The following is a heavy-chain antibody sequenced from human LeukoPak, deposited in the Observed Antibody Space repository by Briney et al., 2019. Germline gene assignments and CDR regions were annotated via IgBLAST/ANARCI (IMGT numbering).Heavy chain of an antibody. CDR2: INSDGSST. D-gene: IGHD3-22*01. CDR1: GFTFSSYW. V-gene: IGHV3-74*01. CDR3: AREWRGYYYDSGGYYLLDAFDI. J-gene: IGHJ3*02. Sequence: GGSLRLSCAASGFTFSSYWMHWVRQAPGKGLVWVSRINSDGSSTGYADSVKGRFTISRDNAKNTLYLQMNSLRAEDTAVYYCAREWRGYYYDSGGYYLLDAFDIWGQGTMVIVSS.